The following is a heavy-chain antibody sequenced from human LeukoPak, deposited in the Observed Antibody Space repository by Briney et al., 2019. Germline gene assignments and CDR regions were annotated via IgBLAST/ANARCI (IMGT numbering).Heavy chain of an antibody. Sequence: GGSLRLSCAASGFTFSSYGMHWVRQAPGEGLEWVAFIRYDGSNKYYADSVKGRFTISRDNSKNTLYLQMNSLRAEDTAVYYCAKALRFLEWLPDYFDYWSQGTLVTVSP. CDR1: GFTFSSYG. D-gene: IGHD3-3*01. CDR2: IRYDGSNK. J-gene: IGHJ4*02. V-gene: IGHV3-30*02. CDR3: AKALRFLEWLPDYFDY.